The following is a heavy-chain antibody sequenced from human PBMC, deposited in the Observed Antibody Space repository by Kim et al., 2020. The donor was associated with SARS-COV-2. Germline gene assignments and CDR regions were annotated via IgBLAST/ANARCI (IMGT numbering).Heavy chain of an antibody. CDR2: IVVGSGNT. V-gene: IGHV1-58*01. CDR3: AAVPLHSGYVPYYYGMDV. J-gene: IGHJ6*02. D-gene: IGHD5-12*01. CDR1: GFTFTSSA. Sequence: SVKVSCKASGFTFTSSAVQWVRQARGQRLEWIGWIVVGSGNTNYAQKFQERVTITRDMSTSTAYMELSSLRSEDTAVYYCAAVPLHSGYVPYYYGMDVWGQGTTVTVSS.